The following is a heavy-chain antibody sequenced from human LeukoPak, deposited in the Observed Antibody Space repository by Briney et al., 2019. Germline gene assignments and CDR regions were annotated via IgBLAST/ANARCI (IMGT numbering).Heavy chain of an antibody. V-gene: IGHV3-33*01. CDR2: IWYDGSNK. CDR1: GFTFSSYG. Sequence: GGSLRLSCAASGFTFSSYGMHWVRQAPGEGLEWEAVIWYDGSNKYYADSVKGRFTISRDNSKNTLYLQMNSLRAEDTAVYYRARGYYSSSWTEYFQHWGQGTLVTVSS. D-gene: IGHD6-13*01. J-gene: IGHJ1*01. CDR3: ARGYYSSSWTEYFQH.